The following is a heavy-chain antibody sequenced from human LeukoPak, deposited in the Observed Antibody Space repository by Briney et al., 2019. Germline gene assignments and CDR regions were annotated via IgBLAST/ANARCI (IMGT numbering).Heavy chain of an antibody. D-gene: IGHD2-2*01. V-gene: IGHV4-39*02. CDR2: IYYSGST. CDR3: ARETYCTNTTCPIGDHFDY. Sequence: SETLSLTCTVSGASISSSTYYWGWIRQPPGKGLEWIGSIYYSGSTYYNPSLKSRVTISVDTSKNHFSLKLSSVTAADTAVYYCARETYCTNTTCPIGDHFDYWGQGTLVTVSS. J-gene: IGHJ4*02. CDR1: GASISSSTYY.